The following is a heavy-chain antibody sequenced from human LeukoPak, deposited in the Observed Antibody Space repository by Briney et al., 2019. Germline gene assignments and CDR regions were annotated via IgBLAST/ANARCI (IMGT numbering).Heavy chain of an antibody. Sequence: GGSLRLSCAASGFTFSSYSMNWVRQAPGKGLEWVSSISSSSSYIYYADSVKGRFTISRDNAKNSLYLQMNSLRAEDTAVYYCARGGDYYDSSGYTIETEYFQHWGQGTLVTVSS. CDR2: ISSSSSYI. V-gene: IGHV3-21*01. CDR3: ARGGDYYDSSGYTIETEYFQH. CDR1: GFTFSSYS. J-gene: IGHJ1*01. D-gene: IGHD3-22*01.